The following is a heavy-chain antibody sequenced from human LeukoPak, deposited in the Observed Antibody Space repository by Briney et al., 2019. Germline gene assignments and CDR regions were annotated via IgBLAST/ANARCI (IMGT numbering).Heavy chain of an antibody. CDR2: IIPIFGTA. Sequence: ASVKVSCKASGGTFSSYAISWVRQAPGQGLEWMGGIIPIFGTANYAQKFQGRVTITTDESTSTAYMELSSLRSEDTAVYYCARGYCTNGVCSNDAFDIWGQGTMVTVSS. CDR3: ARGYCTNGVCSNDAFDI. J-gene: IGHJ3*02. V-gene: IGHV1-69*05. CDR1: GGTFSSYA. D-gene: IGHD2-8*01.